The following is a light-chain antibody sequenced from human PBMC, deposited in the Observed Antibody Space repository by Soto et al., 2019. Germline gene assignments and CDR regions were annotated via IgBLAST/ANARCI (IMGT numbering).Light chain of an antibody. CDR1: SSDVGGYNY. Sequence: QSALTQPASVSGSPGQSITISCTGTSSDVGGYNYVSWYQQHPGKAPKLMIYDVSNRPSGVSNRFSGSKSGNTASVTISGRQAEDEADDDCSSYTCSSTRGHVVFGGGTKLTVL. CDR2: DVS. V-gene: IGLV2-14*01. J-gene: IGLJ2*01. CDR3: SSYTCSSTRGHVV.